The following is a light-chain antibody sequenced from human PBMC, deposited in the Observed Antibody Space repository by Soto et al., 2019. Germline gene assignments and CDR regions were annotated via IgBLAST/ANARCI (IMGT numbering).Light chain of an antibody. J-gene: IGLJ3*02. CDR1: SSDVGGYNF. Sequence: QSALAQPASVSGSLGPSVTISCTGTSSDVGGYNFGSWYQQHPGKAPKLMIYEVNNRPSGVSNRFSGSKSGNTASLTISGLQAEDEADYYCSSWTSSTTQVLGGGTKLTVL. CDR2: EVN. V-gene: IGLV2-14*01. CDR3: SSWTSSTTQV.